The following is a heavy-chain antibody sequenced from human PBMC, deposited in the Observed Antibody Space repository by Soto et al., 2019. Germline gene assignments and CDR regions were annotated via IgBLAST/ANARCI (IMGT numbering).Heavy chain of an antibody. CDR2: ISGSGGST. V-gene: IGHV3-23*01. J-gene: IGHJ6*02. CDR1: GFTFSSYA. CDR3: AIDPTTTYYYYGMDV. D-gene: IGHD1-1*01. Sequence: SGGSLRLSCAASGFTFSSYAMSWVCQAPGKGLEWVSAISGSGGSTYYADSVKGRFTISRDNSKNTLYLQMNSLRAEDTAVYYCAIDPTTTYYYYGMDVWGQGTTVTVSS.